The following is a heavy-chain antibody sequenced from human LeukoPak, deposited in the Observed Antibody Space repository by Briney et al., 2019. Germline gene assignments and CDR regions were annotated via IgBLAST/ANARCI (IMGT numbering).Heavy chain of an antibody. CDR3: ASLRQGWWYFEF. Sequence: GGSLRLSCAVSEYSVSTNDMSWVRQFPGGELEWLSIIYSGGSKFYAASVKGRFTISRDISENTLHLEMNSLRAEDTAVYYCASLRQGWWYFEFWGRGTLVTVSS. V-gene: IGHV3-53*01. J-gene: IGHJ2*01. D-gene: IGHD5/OR15-5a*01. CDR2: IYSGGSK. CDR1: EYSVSTND.